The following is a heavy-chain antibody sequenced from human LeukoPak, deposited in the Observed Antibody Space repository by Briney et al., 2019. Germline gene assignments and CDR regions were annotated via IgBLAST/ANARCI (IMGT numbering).Heavy chain of an antibody. CDR3: ARDNTTTLAD. CDR1: GGSISSGGYY. D-gene: IGHD4-17*01. CDR2: IYYSGST. J-gene: IGHJ4*02. Sequence: TSETLSLTCTVSGGSISSGGYYWSWIRQHPGKGLEWIGYIYYSGSTYYNPSLKSRVTISVDTSKNQFSLKQSSVTAADTAVYYCARDNTTTLADWGQGTLVTVSS. V-gene: IGHV4-31*03.